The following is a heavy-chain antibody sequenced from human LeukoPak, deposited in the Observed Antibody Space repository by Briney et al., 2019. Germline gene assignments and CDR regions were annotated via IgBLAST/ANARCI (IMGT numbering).Heavy chain of an antibody. J-gene: IGHJ4*02. D-gene: IGHD5-18*01. CDR2: ISGSGGST. V-gene: IGHV3-23*01. Sequence: SGGSLRLSCAASGFTFSSYAMSWVRQAPGKGLEWVSAISGSGGSTYYADSVKGRFTISRDNAKNSLYLQMNSLRAEDTAVYYCASSPDTAMVKKYWGQGTLVTVSS. CDR1: GFTFSSYA. CDR3: ASSPDTAMVKKY.